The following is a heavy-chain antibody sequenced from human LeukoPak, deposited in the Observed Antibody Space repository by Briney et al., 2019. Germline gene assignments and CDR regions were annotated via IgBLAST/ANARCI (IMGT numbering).Heavy chain of an antibody. CDR1: GFTVSSNY. CDR3: ARESSSYYRFNYYGMDV. CDR2: IYSGGST. D-gene: IGHD3-10*01. J-gene: IGHJ6*02. V-gene: IGHV3-53*01. Sequence: GSLRLSCAASGFTVSSNYMSWVRQAPGKGLEWVSVIYSGGSTYYADSVKGRFTISRDNSKNTLYLQMNSLRAEDTAVYYCARESSSYYRFNYYGMDVWGQGTTVTVSS.